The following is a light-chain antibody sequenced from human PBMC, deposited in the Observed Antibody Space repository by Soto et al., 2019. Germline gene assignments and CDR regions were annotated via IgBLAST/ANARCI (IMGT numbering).Light chain of an antibody. J-gene: IGKJ2*01. CDR1: QSISTY. CDR2: AAS. V-gene: IGKV1-39*01. CDR3: QQSFTTPHT. Sequence: DIQMTQSPSSLSASVGDRVTITCRASQSISTYLNWYQQKPGKAPKLLIYAASSLQSGVPPNFSGSGSGTDFTLTISSLQPENFATYYCQQSFTTPHTFGQGTKLEIK.